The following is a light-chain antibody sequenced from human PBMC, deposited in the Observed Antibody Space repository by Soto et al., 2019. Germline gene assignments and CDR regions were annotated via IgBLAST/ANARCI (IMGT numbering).Light chain of an antibody. CDR1: SSDVGDYNF. Sequence: QSALTQPRSVSGSPGLSVTISCTGTSSDVGDYNFVSWYQQHPGKAPKLMIYDVTKRPSGVPDRFSSSKSGNTASLTISGLQAEDEADYYCCSYAGSYTHVFGTGTKLTVL. J-gene: IGLJ1*01. V-gene: IGLV2-11*01. CDR2: DVT. CDR3: CSYAGSYTHV.